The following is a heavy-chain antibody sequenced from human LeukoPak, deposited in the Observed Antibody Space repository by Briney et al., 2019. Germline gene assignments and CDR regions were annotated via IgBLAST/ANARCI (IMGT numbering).Heavy chain of an antibody. D-gene: IGHD2-15*01. Sequence: GGSLRLSCAAAGFTFSTYAMHWVRQAPGKGLEWVAVISYDGSNKYYADSVKGRFTISRDNSKNTLYLQMNSPRAEDTAVYYCARDTCDGGSCYVYYFDYWGQGTLVTVSS. V-gene: IGHV3-30*04. CDR3: ARDTCDGGSCYVYYFDY. CDR2: ISYDGSNK. CDR1: GFTFSTYA. J-gene: IGHJ4*02.